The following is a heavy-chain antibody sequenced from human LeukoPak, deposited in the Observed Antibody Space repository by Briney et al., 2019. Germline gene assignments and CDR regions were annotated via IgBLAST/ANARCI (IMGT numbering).Heavy chain of an antibody. CDR1: GFTFSNYA. CDR2: ISGSAGST. D-gene: IGHD2-2*01. CDR3: AKNWYQLLPTFED. V-gene: IGHV3-23*01. J-gene: IGHJ4*02. Sequence: GGSLRLSCAASGFTFSNYAMSWVRQAPGKGLEWVSIISGSAGSTYYAASVKGRFTISRDTSNYRLHLQMSSLRAEDTAVYYCAKNWYQLLPTFEDWGQGTRVTVSS.